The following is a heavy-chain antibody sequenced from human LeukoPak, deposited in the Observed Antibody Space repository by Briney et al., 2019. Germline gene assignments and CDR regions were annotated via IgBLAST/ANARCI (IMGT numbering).Heavy chain of an antibody. CDR1: GFTFSSYA. D-gene: IGHD4-17*01. V-gene: IGHV3-30*04. CDR3: AKESTVTHYYFDS. CDR2: ISYDGSNK. J-gene: IGHJ4*02. Sequence: GGSLRLSCAASGFTFSSYAMHWVRQAPGKGLEWVAVISYDGSNKYYADSVKGRFTISRDNSKNTLYLQMNSLRAEDTAVYYCAKESTVTHYYFDSWGQGTLVTVSS.